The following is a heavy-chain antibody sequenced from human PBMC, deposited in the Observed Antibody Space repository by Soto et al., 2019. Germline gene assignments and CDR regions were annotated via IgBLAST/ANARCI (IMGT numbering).Heavy chain of an antibody. CDR1: GGSITSSSHF. D-gene: IGHD6-25*01. CDR3: AGQTFTIAAASYGRSNWFDP. V-gene: IGHV4-39*01. CDR2: IYFTGNT. Sequence: TLSLTCTASGGSITSSSHFWGWVRQPPGKGLEWIGTIYFTGNTYYTPSLKSRLTMSIDTSKNEFSLRLNSVTAADTAVYYCAGQTFTIAAASYGRSNWFDPWGPGTLVTVSS. J-gene: IGHJ5*02.